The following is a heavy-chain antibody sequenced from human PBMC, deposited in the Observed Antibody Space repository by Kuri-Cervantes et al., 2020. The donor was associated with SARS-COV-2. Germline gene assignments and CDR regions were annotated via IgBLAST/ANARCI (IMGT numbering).Heavy chain of an antibody. Sequence: GESLKISCAASGFTFSSYAMSWVRQAPGKGLEWVSAISGSGGSTYYADSVKGRFTISRDNSKNTLYLQMNSLRAEDTAVYYCAKVGPYNWFDPWGQGTLVTVSS. CDR1: GFTFSSYA. CDR3: AKVGPYNWFDP. V-gene: IGHV3-23*01. D-gene: IGHD1-26*01. J-gene: IGHJ5*02. CDR2: ISGSGGST.